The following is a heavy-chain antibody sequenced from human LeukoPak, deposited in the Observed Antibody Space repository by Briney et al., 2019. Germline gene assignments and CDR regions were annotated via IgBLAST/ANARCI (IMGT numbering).Heavy chain of an antibody. J-gene: IGHJ4*02. Sequence: PGGSLRLSCAASGFTFSSYSMNWVRQAPGKGLEWVSSISSSSSYIYYADSVKGRFTISRDNAKNSLYLQMNSLRAEDTAVYYCAREFPSDYYGSGSYFLDYWGQGTLVTVSS. D-gene: IGHD3-10*01. CDR1: GFTFSSYS. CDR2: ISSSSSYI. CDR3: AREFPSDYYGSGSYFLDY. V-gene: IGHV3-21*01.